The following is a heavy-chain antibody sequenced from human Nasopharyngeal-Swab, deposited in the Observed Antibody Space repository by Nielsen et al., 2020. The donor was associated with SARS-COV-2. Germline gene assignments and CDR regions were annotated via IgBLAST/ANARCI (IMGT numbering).Heavy chain of an antibody. V-gene: IGHV1-18*01. D-gene: IGHD3-10*01. CDR2: ISAYNGNT. Sequence: WVRQAPGQGLEWMGWISAYNGNTNYAQKLQGRVTMTTDTSTGTAYMELRSPRSDDTAVYYCARAGDRFGELLFFDYWGQGNLVTVSS. CDR3: ARAGDRFGELLFFDY. J-gene: IGHJ4*02.